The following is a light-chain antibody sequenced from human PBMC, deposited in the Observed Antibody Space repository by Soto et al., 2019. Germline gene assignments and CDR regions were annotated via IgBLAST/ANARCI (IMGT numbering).Light chain of an antibody. J-gene: IGKJ1*01. CDR1: QSVSSY. V-gene: IGKV3-11*01. CDR3: QQRSNWPPTWT. Sequence: EIVLTQSPATLYLSPGERATLSCRASQSVSSYLAWYQHKPGQPPRLLIYDASNRATGIPARFSGSGSGTDFTLTISSREPEDFAVYYCQQRSNWPPTWTFGQGTKVEIK. CDR2: DAS.